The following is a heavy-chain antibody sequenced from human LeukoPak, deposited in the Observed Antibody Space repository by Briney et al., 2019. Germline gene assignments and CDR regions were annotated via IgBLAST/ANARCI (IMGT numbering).Heavy chain of an antibody. Sequence: PSETLSLTCSVSGGSISRYYWSWIRQSTGKGLQWIGRIYSSGSTTYNPSLKSRVRVSIDTSKNQFSLKLSSVTAADTAIYYCTRDSGTTGEVKFDPWGQGTLVTVSS. V-gene: IGHV4-4*07. J-gene: IGHJ5*02. CDR3: TRDSGTTGEVKFDP. CDR1: GGSISRYY. CDR2: IYSSGST. D-gene: IGHD3-10*01.